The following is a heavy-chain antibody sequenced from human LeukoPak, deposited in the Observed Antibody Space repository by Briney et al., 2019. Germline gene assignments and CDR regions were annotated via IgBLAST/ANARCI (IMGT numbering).Heavy chain of an antibody. CDR3: ARGMGWLRNALDY. D-gene: IGHD5-12*01. CDR1: GYTLTSYD. Sequence: GSVKVSCKASGYTLTSYDINWVRQATGQGLEWMGWMNPNSGNTGYAQKFQGRVTITRNTSISTAYMELSSLRSEDTAVYYCARGMGWLRNALDYWGQGTLVTVSS. J-gene: IGHJ4*02. V-gene: IGHV1-8*03. CDR2: MNPNSGNT.